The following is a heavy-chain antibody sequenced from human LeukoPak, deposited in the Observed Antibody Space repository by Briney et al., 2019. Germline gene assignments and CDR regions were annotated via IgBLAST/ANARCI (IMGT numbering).Heavy chain of an antibody. Sequence: GGSLRLSCAAFGFTFSSYAMSWVRQAPGKGLEWVSSISGSGGSTYYADSVKGRFTISRDNSKNTLYLQMNSLRAEDTAVYYCAKGHDYGDYVSLDYWGQGTLVTVSS. CDR2: ISGSGGST. J-gene: IGHJ4*02. CDR3: AKGHDYGDYVSLDY. CDR1: GFTFSSYA. D-gene: IGHD4-17*01. V-gene: IGHV3-23*01.